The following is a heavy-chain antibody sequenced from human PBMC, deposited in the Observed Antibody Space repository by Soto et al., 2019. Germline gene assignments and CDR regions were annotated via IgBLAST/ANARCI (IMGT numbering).Heavy chain of an antibody. CDR2: ISAYNGNT. D-gene: IGHD3-3*01. V-gene: IGHV1-18*04. Sequence: QVQLVQSGAEVKKPGASVKVSCKASGYTFTSSVTTGWRQAPGQGLEWMGWISAYNGNTNYAQKLQGRVTMTTDTSTSTAYMELRSLRSDDTAVYYCAGVARKWLLFYWGQGTLVTVSS. CDR1: GYTFTSSV. J-gene: IGHJ4*02. CDR3: AGVARKWLLFY.